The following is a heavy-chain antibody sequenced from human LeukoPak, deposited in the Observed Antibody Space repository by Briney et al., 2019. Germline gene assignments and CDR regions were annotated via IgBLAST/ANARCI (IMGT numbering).Heavy chain of an antibody. Sequence: GGSLRLSCAASGFALSSYAMTWVRQAPGRGLEWVSSVSDSGGSTSYADSVKGRFTISRDNSKNTLYLQMNSLRAEDTAVYYCAKARSSSWHAFDYWGQGTLVTVSS. CDR3: AKARSSSWHAFDY. CDR1: GFALSSYA. V-gene: IGHV3-23*01. D-gene: IGHD6-13*01. CDR2: VSDSGGST. J-gene: IGHJ4*02.